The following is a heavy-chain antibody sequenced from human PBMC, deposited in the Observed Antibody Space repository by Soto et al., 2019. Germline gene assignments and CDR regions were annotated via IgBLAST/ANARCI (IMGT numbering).Heavy chain of an antibody. CDR3: ARTYYYDSSGYSDAFDI. CDR1: GYSISSGYY. J-gene: IGHJ3*02. D-gene: IGHD3-22*01. V-gene: IGHV4-38-2*01. CDR2: IYHSGST. Sequence: SETLSLTCAVSGYSISSGYYWGWIRQPPGKGLEWIGSIYHSGSTYYNPSLKSRVTISVDTSKNQFSLKLSSVTAADTAVYYCARTYYYDSSGYSDAFDIWDQGTMVTVSS.